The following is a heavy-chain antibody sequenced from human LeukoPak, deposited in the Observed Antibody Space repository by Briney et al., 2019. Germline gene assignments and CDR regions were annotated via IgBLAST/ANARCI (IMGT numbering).Heavy chain of an antibody. D-gene: IGHD3-10*01. CDR2: INHSGST. J-gene: IGHJ6*03. Sequence: SETLSLTCTVSGGSISSSNYYWGWFRQPPGKGLEWIGEINHSGSTKNNPSLKSRVTISVDTSKNQFSLKLSSVTAADTAVYYCARRVGRYFGERAYYYNYMDVWGKGTTVTISS. V-gene: IGHV4-39*07. CDR1: GGSISSSNYY. CDR3: ARRVGRYFGERAYYYNYMDV.